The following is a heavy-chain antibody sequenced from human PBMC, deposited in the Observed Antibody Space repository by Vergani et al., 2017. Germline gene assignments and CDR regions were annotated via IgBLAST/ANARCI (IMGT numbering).Heavy chain of an antibody. CDR2: IIPIFGTA. Sequence: QVQLVQSGAEVKKPGSSVKVSCKASGGTFSSYAISWVRQAPGQGLEWMGGIIPIFGTANYAQKFQGRVTITADESTSTAYMELSSLRSEDTAVYYCARGGGVVVPAALTYMDVWGKGTTVTVSS. D-gene: IGHD2-2*01. CDR1: GGTFSSYA. CDR3: ARGGGVVVPAALTYMDV. J-gene: IGHJ6*03. V-gene: IGHV1-69*12.